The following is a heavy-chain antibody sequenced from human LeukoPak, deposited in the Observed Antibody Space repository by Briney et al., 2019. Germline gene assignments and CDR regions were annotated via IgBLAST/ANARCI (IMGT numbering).Heavy chain of an antibody. CDR3: ARGSMFDI. CDR1: GFTFSDYY. CDR2: INHSGST. D-gene: IGHD3-3*02. V-gene: IGHV4-34*01. Sequence: PGGSLRLSCAASGFTFSDYYMSWIRQPPGKGLEWIGEINHSGSTNYNPSLKSRVTISVDTSKNQFSLKLSSVTAADTAVYYCARGSMFDIWGQGTMVTVSS. J-gene: IGHJ3*02.